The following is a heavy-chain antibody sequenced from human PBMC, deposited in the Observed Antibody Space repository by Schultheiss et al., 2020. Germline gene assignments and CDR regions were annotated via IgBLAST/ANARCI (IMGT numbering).Heavy chain of an antibody. CDR3: AREGDTAMVDY. J-gene: IGHJ4*02. CDR1: GFTFSSYA. V-gene: IGHV3-30*04. CDR2: IWYDGSNK. Sequence: GESLKISCAASGFTFSSYAMHWVRQAPGKGLEWVAVIWYDGSNKYYADSVKGRFTISRDNSKNTLYLQMNSLRAEDTAVYYCAREGDTAMVDYWGQGTLVTVSS. D-gene: IGHD5-18*01.